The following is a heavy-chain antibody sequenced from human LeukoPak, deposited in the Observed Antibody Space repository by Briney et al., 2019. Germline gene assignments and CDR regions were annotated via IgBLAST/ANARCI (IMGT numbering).Heavy chain of an antibody. CDR1: GFTFSSYG. D-gene: IGHD1-26*01. CDR3: AKDFGGSYGY. CDR2: ISGSGGST. V-gene: IGHV3-23*01. Sequence: GRSLRLSCAASGFTFSSYGMSWVRQAPGKGLEWVSAISGSGGSTYYADSVKGRFTISRDNSKNTLYLQMNSLRAEDTAVYYCAKDFGGSYGYWGQGTLVTVSS. J-gene: IGHJ4*02.